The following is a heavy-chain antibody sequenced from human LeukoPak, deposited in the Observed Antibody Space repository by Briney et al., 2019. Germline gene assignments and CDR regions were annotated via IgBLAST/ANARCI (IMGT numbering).Heavy chain of an antibody. V-gene: IGHV3-21*01. CDR1: GFIFSSYS. CDR2: ISSSSSYI. J-gene: IGHJ4*02. Sequence: GGSLRLSCAASGFIFSSYSMNWVRQAPGKGLEWVSSISSSSSYIYYADSVKGRFTISRDNAKNSLYLQMNSLRAEDTAVYYCAREGGTIFGVVTNWGQGTLVTVSS. CDR3: AREGGTIFGVVTN. D-gene: IGHD3-3*01.